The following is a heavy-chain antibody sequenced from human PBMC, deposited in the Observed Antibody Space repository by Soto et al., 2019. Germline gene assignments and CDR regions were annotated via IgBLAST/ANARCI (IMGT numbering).Heavy chain of an antibody. V-gene: IGHV1-18*01. D-gene: IGHD6-19*01. CDR1: GYTFTSYA. J-gene: IGHJ4*02. CDR2: ISAYNGNT. Sequence: ASVKVSCKASGYTFTSYAMHWVRQAPGQRLEWMGWISAYNGNTNYAQKLQGRVTMTTDTSTSTAYMELRSLRSDDTAVYYCARVVAGTRCFDYWGQGTLVTVSS. CDR3: ARVVAGTRCFDY.